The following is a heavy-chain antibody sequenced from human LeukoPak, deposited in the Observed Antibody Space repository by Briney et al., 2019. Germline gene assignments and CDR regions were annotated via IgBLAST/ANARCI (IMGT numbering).Heavy chain of an antibody. V-gene: IGHV6-1*01. CDR2: TYYRSRWHT. CDR1: GDSVSSNSAA. Sequence: SQTLSLTCAISGDSVSSNSAAWNWIRQSPSRGLEWLGRTYYRSRWHTDYALSLRSRITIRPDTSGNQFSLQLDSVTPEDTAVYYCARLDANFADFWGQGTLVTVSS. CDR3: ARLDANFADF. D-gene: IGHD1-7*01. J-gene: IGHJ4*02.